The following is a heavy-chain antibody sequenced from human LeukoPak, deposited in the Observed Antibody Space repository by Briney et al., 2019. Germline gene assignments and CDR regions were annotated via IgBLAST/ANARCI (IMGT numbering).Heavy chain of an antibody. V-gene: IGHV1-24*01. D-gene: IGHD1-1*01. CDR3: ATVPSPNWNAPYFDF. J-gene: IGHJ4*02. Sequence: ASVKVSCKVSGYTLTELSMHWVRQAPGKGLEWMGGFDPEDGETIYAQKFQGRVTMTEDTSTDTAYMELSSLRSEDTAVYYWATVPSPNWNAPYFDFWGQRALVTVSS. CDR2: FDPEDGET. CDR1: GYTLTELS.